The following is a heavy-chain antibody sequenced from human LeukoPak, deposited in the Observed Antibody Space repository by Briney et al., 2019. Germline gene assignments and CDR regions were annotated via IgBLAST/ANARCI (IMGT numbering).Heavy chain of an antibody. Sequence: ASVKVSCKASGYTFTGYYMHWVRQAPGEGLEWMGIINPGGGSSSSAQKLQGRVTMTRDTSTSTVYMELSRLRSEDTAVYYYARGGGLGGPGGFDYWGQGTLVTVSS. CDR1: GYTFTGYY. CDR3: ARGGGLGGPGGFDY. V-gene: IGHV1-46*01. J-gene: IGHJ4*02. CDR2: INPGGGSS. D-gene: IGHD3-16*01.